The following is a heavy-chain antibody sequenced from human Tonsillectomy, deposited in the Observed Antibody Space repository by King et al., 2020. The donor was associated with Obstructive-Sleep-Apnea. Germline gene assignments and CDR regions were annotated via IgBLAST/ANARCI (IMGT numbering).Heavy chain of an antibody. CDR1: GGSISSSSYY. Sequence: QLQESGPGLVKPSETLSLTCTVSGGSISSSSYYWGWIRQPPGKGLEWIGSVYYSGSTYYNPSLKSRVTISVDTSKNQFSLKLSSVTAADTAVYYCGRVVSPYWWGYSGYWYLDLWGRGTLVPVSS. J-gene: IGHJ2*01. CDR2: VYYSGST. CDR3: GRVVSPYWWGYSGYWYLDL. V-gene: IGHV4-39*07. D-gene: IGHD2-8*02.